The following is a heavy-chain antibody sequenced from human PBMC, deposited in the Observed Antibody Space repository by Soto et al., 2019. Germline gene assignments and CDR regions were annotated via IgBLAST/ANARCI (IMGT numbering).Heavy chain of an antibody. CDR2: ISAGNGNT. Sequence: ASVKVSCKASGYTFTSYAMHWVRQAPGQRLEWMGWISAGNGNTKYSEKFQDRVTITRDTSASTAYMELSSLRSEDTAVYYCAGGSSSSSWYNWFDPWGQGTLVTISS. V-gene: IGHV1-3*01. CDR1: GYTFTSYA. J-gene: IGHJ5*02. D-gene: IGHD6-13*01. CDR3: AGGSSSSSWYNWFDP.